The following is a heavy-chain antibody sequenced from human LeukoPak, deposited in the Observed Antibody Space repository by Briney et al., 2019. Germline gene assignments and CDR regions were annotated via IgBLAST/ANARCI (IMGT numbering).Heavy chain of an antibody. Sequence: PGGSLRLSCAASGFTFRRYWMTWVRQAPGKGLEWVANINEGGSEKNYLDSVKGRFTVSRDNAKNSLYLQMDSLKIEDTAVYYCLSATETGYWGQGTQVTASS. J-gene: IGHJ4*02. D-gene: IGHD1-14*01. CDR1: GFTFRRYW. CDR3: LSATETGY. V-gene: IGHV3-7*01. CDR2: INEGGSEK.